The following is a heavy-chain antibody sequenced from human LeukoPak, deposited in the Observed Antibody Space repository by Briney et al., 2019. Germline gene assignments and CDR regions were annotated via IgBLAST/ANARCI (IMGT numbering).Heavy chain of an antibody. J-gene: IGHJ6*03. V-gene: IGHV3-30*01. CDR3: ARGSNAVAGTTYYYYYMDV. D-gene: IGHD6-19*01. Sequence: GRSLRLSCAASGFTFSSYAMHWVRQALGKGLEWVAVISYDGSNKYYADSVKGRFTISRDNSKNTLYLQMDSLRAEDTAVYYCARGSNAVAGTTYYYYYMDVWGKGTTVTVSS. CDR1: GFTFSSYA. CDR2: ISYDGSNK.